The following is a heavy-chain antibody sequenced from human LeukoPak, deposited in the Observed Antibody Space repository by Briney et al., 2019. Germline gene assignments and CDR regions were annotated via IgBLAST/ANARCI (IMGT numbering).Heavy chain of an antibody. V-gene: IGHV4-59*08. D-gene: IGHD1-26*01. Sequence: PSETLSLTCTVSGSSISTYYWSWIRQPPGKGLEWIGYIYYSGSTDYNPSLKSRVTISVDTSKNQFSLKLSSVTAADTAVYYCARHTWEATAYYYYGMDVWGQGTTVTVSS. CDR3: ARHTWEATAYYYYGMDV. J-gene: IGHJ6*02. CDR1: GSSISTYY. CDR2: IYYSGST.